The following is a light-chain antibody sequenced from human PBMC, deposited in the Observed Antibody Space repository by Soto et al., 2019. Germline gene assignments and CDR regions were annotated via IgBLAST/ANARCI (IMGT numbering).Light chain of an antibody. V-gene: IGKV3-11*01. CDR3: QQRSNWPWT. CDR2: DAS. Sequence: EIVLTQSPATLSLSPVERATLSCRARQSVSSYLAWYRQKPGQAPRLLIYDASNRATGIPARFSGSGSGTVFTLTISSVEPEDFAGYYCQQRSNWPWTFGQGTKVEIK. J-gene: IGKJ1*01. CDR1: QSVSSY.